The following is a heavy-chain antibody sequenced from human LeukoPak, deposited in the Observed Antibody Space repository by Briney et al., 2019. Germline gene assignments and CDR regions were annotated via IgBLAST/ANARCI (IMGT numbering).Heavy chain of an antibody. V-gene: IGHV3-74*01. J-gene: IGHJ5*02. D-gene: IGHD2-8*01. CDR2: IIGDGTRT. Sequence: GGSLRLSCAASGFSFSYYWMHWVRQGSGKGPVWVSRIIGDGTRTDYADSVKGRFTISRDNAKSTLYLQMNSLTVEDTAVYYCLRVDDTNGHNWFDPWGQGTLVTVSS. CDR3: LRVDDTNGHNWFDP. CDR1: GFSFSYYW.